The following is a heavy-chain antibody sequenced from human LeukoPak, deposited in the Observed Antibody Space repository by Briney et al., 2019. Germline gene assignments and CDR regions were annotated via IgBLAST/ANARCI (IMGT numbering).Heavy chain of an antibody. J-gene: IGHJ3*02. Sequence: GGSLRLSCAASGFSLSSHGMHWVRQAPGKGLEWVAVIWDDGVNKYYGDSVNGRVTISRDNSKNTLYLQMNSLRAEDTAVYYCARAMSEGETYNGFDIWGQGTMVTVSS. CDR3: ARAMSEGETYNGFDI. CDR2: IWDDGVNK. V-gene: IGHV3-33*01. D-gene: IGHD2-2*02. CDR1: GFSLSSHG.